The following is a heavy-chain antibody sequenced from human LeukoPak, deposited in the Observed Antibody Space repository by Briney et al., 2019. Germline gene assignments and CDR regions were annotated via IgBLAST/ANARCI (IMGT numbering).Heavy chain of an antibody. V-gene: IGHV4-59*12. CDR1: GGSISGYY. D-gene: IGHD4-17*01. CDR3: ARDRFDYGDYISRDYYYGMDV. J-gene: IGHJ6*02. Sequence: SETLSLTCTVSGGSISGYYWSRIRQPPGKGLEWITYIYYTGSTNYNPSLKSRVTISVDTSKNQFSLKLSSVTAADTAVYYCARDRFDYGDYISRDYYYGMDVWGQGTTVTVSS. CDR2: IYYTGST.